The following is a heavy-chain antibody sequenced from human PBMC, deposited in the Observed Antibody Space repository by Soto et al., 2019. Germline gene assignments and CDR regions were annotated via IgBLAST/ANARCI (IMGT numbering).Heavy chain of an antibody. V-gene: IGHV3-33*01. J-gene: IGHJ6*02. CDR3: ARGWPIAAAGNYYYGMDV. CDR2: IWYDGSNK. CDR1: GFTFSSYG. D-gene: IGHD6-13*01. Sequence: GGSLRLSCAASGFTFSSYGMHWVRQAPGKGLEWVAVIWYDGSNKYYADSVKGRFTISRDNSKNTLYLQMNSLRAEDTAVYYCARGWPIAAAGNYYYGMDVWGQGTTVTVAS.